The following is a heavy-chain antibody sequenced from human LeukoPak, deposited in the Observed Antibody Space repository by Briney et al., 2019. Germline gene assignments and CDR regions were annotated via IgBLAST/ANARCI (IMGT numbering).Heavy chain of an antibody. CDR3: ARVSRYSSGRHSPFDI. D-gene: IGHD6-19*01. J-gene: IGHJ3*02. CDR1: GGSISSYY. CDR2: IYYSGST. V-gene: IGHV4-59*01. Sequence: PSETLSLTCTVSGGSISSYYWSWIRQPPGKGLEWIGYIYYSGSTNYNPSLKSRVTISVDTSKNQFSLKLSSVTAADTAVYYCARVSRYSSGRHSPFDIWGQGTMVTVSS.